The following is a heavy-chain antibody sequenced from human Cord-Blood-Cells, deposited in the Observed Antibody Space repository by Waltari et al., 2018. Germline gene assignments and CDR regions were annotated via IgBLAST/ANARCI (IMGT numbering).Heavy chain of an antibody. Sequence: QVQLQQWGAGLLKPSETLSLTCAVYGGSFSGYYWSWIRQPPGKGLEWIGEINHSGSTNYNPSLKSRITISVDTSKSQFSLKLSSVTAADTAVYYCASGVVVVPAATSRSWYFDLWGRGTLVTVSS. V-gene: IGHV4-34*01. D-gene: IGHD2-2*01. J-gene: IGHJ2*01. CDR2: INHSGST. CDR1: GGSFSGYY. CDR3: ASGVVVVPAATSRSWYFDL.